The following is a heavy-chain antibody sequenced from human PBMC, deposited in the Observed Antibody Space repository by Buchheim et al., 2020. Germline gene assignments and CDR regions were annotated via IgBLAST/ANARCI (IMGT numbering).Heavy chain of an antibody. V-gene: IGHV3-11*06. D-gene: IGHD2-15*01. CDR3: ARDPVDCSGGSCYRYYYGMDV. J-gene: IGHJ6*02. CDR1: GFTFSDYY. Sequence: QVQLVESGGGLVKPGGSLRLSCAASGFTFSDYYMSWIRQAPGKGLEWVSYISCSSSYTNYADSVKGRFTISRYNAKNSLYLQMNSLRAEDTAVYYCARDPVDCSGGSCYRYYYGMDVWGQGTT. CDR2: ISCSSSYT.